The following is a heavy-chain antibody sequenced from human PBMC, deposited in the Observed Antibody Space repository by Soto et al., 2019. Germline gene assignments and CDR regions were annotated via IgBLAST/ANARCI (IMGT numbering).Heavy chain of an antibody. Sequence: GGSLRLSCAASGFTFSSYSMNWVRQAPGKGLEWVSSISSSSSYIYYADSVKGRFTISRDNAKNSLYLQMNSLRAEDTAVYYCARPPDYGDPRDYFDYWGQGTLVTVSS. CDR1: GFTFSSYS. CDR3: ARPPDYGDPRDYFDY. CDR2: ISSSSSYI. J-gene: IGHJ4*02. D-gene: IGHD4-17*01. V-gene: IGHV3-21*01.